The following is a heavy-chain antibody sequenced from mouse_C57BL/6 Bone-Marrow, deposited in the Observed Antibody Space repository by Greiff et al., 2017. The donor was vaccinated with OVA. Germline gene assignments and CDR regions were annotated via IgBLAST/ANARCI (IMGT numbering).Heavy chain of an antibody. Sequence: VQLVESGAELVKPGASVKISCKASGYAFSSYWMNWVKQRPGKGLEWIGQIYPGDGDTNYNGKFKGKATLTADKSSSTAYMQLSSLTSEDSAVYFCARRITTVPYYAMDYWGQGTSVTVSS. CDR3: ARRITTVPYYAMDY. V-gene: IGHV1-80*01. J-gene: IGHJ4*01. D-gene: IGHD1-1*01. CDR1: GYAFSSYW. CDR2: IYPGDGDT.